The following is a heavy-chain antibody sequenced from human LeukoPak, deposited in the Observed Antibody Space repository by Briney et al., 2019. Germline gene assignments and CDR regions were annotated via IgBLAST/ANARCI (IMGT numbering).Heavy chain of an antibody. V-gene: IGHV4-34*01. Sequence: PSETLSLTCAVYGGSFSGCYWSWIRQPPGKGLEWIGEINHSGSTNYNPSLKSRVTISVDTSKNQFSLKLSSVTAADTAVYYCARGIGDYWGQGTLVTVSS. CDR3: ARGIGDY. CDR1: GGSFSGCY. J-gene: IGHJ4*02. D-gene: IGHD3-16*02. CDR2: INHSGST.